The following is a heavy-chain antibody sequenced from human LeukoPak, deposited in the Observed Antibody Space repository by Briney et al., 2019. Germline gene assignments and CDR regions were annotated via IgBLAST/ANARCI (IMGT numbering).Heavy chain of an antibody. D-gene: IGHD2-21*01. CDR1: GYSFTDYY. V-gene: IGHV1-2*02. J-gene: IGHJ5*02. CDR2: INLNSGGT. CDR3: ARADRLHGGPYLIGP. Sequence: ASVKVSCKTSGYSFTDYYMHWVRQAPGQGLEWMGWINLNSGGTSAAQKFQGRVTMTRDTSITTVYMEVSWLTSDDTAIYYCARADRLHGGPYLIGPWGQGTLVTVSS.